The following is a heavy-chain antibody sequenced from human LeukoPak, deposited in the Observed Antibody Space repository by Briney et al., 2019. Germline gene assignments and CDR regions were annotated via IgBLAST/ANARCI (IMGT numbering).Heavy chain of an antibody. CDR3: ARVRRSEYQLLYLDY. D-gene: IGHD2-2*01. V-gene: IGHV4-59*01. CDR2: IYYDGTT. J-gene: IGHJ4*02. CDR1: GGSIGSYY. Sequence: PSETLSLTCTVSGGSIGSYYWSWIRQPPGKGLAWIGYIYYDGTTNFNPSLGGRATISLDTSKNQFSLKLSSVTAADTAVYYCARVRRSEYQLLYLDYWGQGTLVTGSS.